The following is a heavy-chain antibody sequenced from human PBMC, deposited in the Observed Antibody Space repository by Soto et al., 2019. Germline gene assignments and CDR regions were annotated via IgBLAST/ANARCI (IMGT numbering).Heavy chain of an antibody. CDR3: ARAMGMTTVTNYWDY. Sequence: QVQLVQSGAEVKKPGASVKVSCKASGYTFTSYSISWVRQAPGQGLAWMGWIIGYNGNINYTQNLQGRDTMTTDTSTRIAYMELRSLRSDDTAVYYCARAMGMTTVTNYWDYWGQGTLVTVSS. CDR1: GYTFTSYS. D-gene: IGHD4-17*01. V-gene: IGHV1-18*01. CDR2: IIGYNGNI. J-gene: IGHJ4*02.